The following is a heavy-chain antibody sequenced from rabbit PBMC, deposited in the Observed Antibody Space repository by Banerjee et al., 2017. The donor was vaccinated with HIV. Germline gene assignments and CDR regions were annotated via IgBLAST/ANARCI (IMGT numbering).Heavy chain of an antibody. D-gene: IGHD4-1*01. V-gene: IGHV1S45*01. CDR1: GFDFSNNVL. Sequence: QEQLVESGGGLVQPEGSLTLTCKASGFDFSNNVLCWVRQAPGKGLEWIACINTSSGNTVYANWAKGRFTISKTSSTTVTLQMTSLTAADTATYFCARDLAGVIGWNFGLWGPGTLVTVS. CDR2: INTSSGNT. J-gene: IGHJ4*01. CDR3: ARDLAGVIGWNFGL.